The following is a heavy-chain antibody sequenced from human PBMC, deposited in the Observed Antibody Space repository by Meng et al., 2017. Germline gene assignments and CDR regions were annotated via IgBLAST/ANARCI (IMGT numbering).Heavy chain of an antibody. D-gene: IGHD5-24*01. CDR2: INPSGGST. CDR1: GYTLTELS. J-gene: IGHJ4*02. V-gene: IGHV1-46*01. CDR3: ARGGNVRDGCNY. Sequence: QVHTVRSGAEVKKPGASVKVSCKVSGYTLTELSMHWVRQAPGQGLEWMGIINPSGGSTSYAQKFQGRVTMTRDTSTSTVYMELSSLRSEDTAVYYCARGGNVRDGCNYWGQGTLVTVSS.